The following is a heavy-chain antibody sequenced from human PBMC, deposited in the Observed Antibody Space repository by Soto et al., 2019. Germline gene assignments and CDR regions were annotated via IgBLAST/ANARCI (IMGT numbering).Heavy chain of an antibody. Sequence: SETLSLTCAVYCGSFSAYYWSCIRQPPWKGLEWIVEINHSGGTNYNPSLKGRVTISVDTAKNQFSMKLTSVTAADTAVYYCARILVDTYMIYWSEPWGQGTKVTVSS. CDR3: ARILVDTYMIYWSEP. J-gene: IGHJ5*02. D-gene: IGHD2-21*01. CDR2: INHSGGT. CDR1: CGSFSAYY. V-gene: IGHV4-34*01.